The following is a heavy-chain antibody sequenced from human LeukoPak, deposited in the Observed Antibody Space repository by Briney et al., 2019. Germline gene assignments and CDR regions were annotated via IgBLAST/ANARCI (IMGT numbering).Heavy chain of an antibody. J-gene: IGHJ4*02. V-gene: IGHV1-18*01. D-gene: IGHD2-15*01. CDR3: ARDCSGGSCRYVY. Sequence: ASVKVSCKASGYAFTSYGISWVRQAPGQGLEWMGWISAYNGDTQYAQKFHGRVTMTTDTSTTTAYMELTSLRSDDTAVYYCARDCSGGSCRYVYWGQGTLVTVSS. CDR2: ISAYNGDT. CDR1: GYAFTSYG.